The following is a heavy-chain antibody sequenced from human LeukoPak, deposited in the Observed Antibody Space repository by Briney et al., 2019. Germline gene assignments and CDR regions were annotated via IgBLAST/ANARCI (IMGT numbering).Heavy chain of an antibody. CDR3: ARHRYSYGSSYYYMDV. Sequence: GESLKISCKGCGYNFTCYWIGWVRQRPEKGLEWMGIIYPGDSDPRYSLSLQGQVTISADKSVTTAYLQWGSLKAWDAAMYYCARHRYSYGSSYYYMDVWGKGTTVTVSS. V-gene: IGHV5-51*01. CDR2: IYPGDSDP. J-gene: IGHJ6*03. CDR1: GYNFTCYW. D-gene: IGHD5-18*01.